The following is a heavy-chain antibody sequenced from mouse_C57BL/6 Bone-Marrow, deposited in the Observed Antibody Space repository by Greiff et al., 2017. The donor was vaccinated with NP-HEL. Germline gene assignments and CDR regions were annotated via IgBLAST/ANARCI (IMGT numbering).Heavy chain of an antibody. CDR3: AKRGYYSNYEGFLGYAMDD. Sequence: VKLMESGPGLVAPSQSLSITCTVSGFSLTSYGVDWVRQPPGKGLEWLGVIWGGGSTNYNSALMSRLSISKDNSKCQVFLKINSLQTDDTAMYYCAKRGYYSNYEGFLGYAMDDWGQGTSVTVSS. CDR1: GFSLTSYG. J-gene: IGHJ4*01. V-gene: IGHV2-9*01. CDR2: IWGGGST. D-gene: IGHD2-5*01.